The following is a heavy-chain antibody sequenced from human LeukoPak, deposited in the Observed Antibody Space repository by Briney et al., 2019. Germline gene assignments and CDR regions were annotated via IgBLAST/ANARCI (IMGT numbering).Heavy chain of an antibody. V-gene: IGHV4-39*07. CDR2: INRSGST. Sequence: SETLSLTCTVSGGSISSGSYYWSWIRQPPGKGLEWIGEINRSGSTNYNPSLKSRVTISVDTSKNQFSLKLTSVTAADTAVYYCARGDVGTTAVPFDPWGQGTLVTVSS. D-gene: IGHD1-26*01. CDR3: ARGDVGTTAVPFDP. J-gene: IGHJ5*02. CDR1: GGSISSGSYY.